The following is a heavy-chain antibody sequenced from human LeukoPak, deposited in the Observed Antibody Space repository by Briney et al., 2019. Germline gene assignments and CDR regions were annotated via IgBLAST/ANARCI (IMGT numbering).Heavy chain of an antibody. D-gene: IGHD3-16*02. Sequence: GGSLRLSCAASGFTFSSYAMSWVRQAPGKGLEWVSAISGSGGSTYYADSVKGRFTISRDNSKNTLYLQMNSLRAEDTAVYYCAKLEDDCVWGSYRYFDYWGQGTLVTVSS. CDR1: GFTFSSYA. V-gene: IGHV3-23*01. CDR3: AKLEDDCVWGSYRYFDY. CDR2: ISGSGGST. J-gene: IGHJ4*02.